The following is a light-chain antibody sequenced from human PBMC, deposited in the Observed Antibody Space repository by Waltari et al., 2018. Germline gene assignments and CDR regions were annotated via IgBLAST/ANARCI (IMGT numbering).Light chain of an antibody. J-gene: IGKJ2*01. CDR2: GAS. CDR1: QSVSTSF. CDR3: QQYFSSPPYT. Sequence: EIVLTQSPDTLSLSPGDRATLSCRASQSVSTSFLAWYQQKPGQAPRLLIYGASNRATGSPDRFSGRGSGTDFTLTISRLEPEDFAVYYCQQYFSSPPYTFGQGTKLEIK. V-gene: IGKV3-20*01.